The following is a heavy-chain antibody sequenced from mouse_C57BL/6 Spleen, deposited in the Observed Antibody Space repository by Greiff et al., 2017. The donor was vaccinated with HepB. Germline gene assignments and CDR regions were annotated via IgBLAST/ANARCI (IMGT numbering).Heavy chain of an antibody. CDR3: AILGRAAWFAY. Sequence: VQLQQSGPVLVKPGASVKMSCKASGYTFTDYYMNWVKQSHGKSLEWIGVINPYNGGTSYNQKFKGKATLTVDKSSSTAYMELNSLTSEDSAVYYCAILGRAAWFAYWGQGTLVTVSA. V-gene: IGHV1-19*01. D-gene: IGHD4-1*01. CDR2: INPYNGGT. CDR1: GYTFTDYY. J-gene: IGHJ3*01.